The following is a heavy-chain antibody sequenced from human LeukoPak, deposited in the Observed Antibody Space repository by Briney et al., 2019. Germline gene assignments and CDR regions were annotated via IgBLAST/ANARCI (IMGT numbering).Heavy chain of an antibody. CDR1: GGTFSSYA. V-gene: IGHV1-69*04. J-gene: IGHJ5*02. CDR3: ARDGDTAATPHWFDP. Sequence: GASVKVSCKASGGTFSSYAISWVRQAPGQGLEWMGRIIPIFGIANYAQKFQGRVTITADKSSSTAYMGLSSLRSEDTAVYYCARDGDTAATPHWFDPWGQGTLVTVSS. D-gene: IGHD5-18*01. CDR2: IIPIFGIA.